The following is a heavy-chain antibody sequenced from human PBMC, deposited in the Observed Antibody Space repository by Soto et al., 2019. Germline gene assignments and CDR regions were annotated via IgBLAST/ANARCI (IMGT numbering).Heavy chain of an antibody. J-gene: IGHJ6*03. V-gene: IGHV1-2*02. Sequence: ASVKVSCKTSGDSFNDYYIHWVRQAPGQGLEWMGWINPNGGVTKYAQKFQGRVIVTRDTSIRTVYMELSSLRSDDTAVYYCARESGGATATLDYYYFYMDVWGKGTTVTVSS. CDR3: ARESGGATATLDYYYFYMDV. CDR1: GDSFNDYY. CDR2: INPNGGVT. D-gene: IGHD5-12*01.